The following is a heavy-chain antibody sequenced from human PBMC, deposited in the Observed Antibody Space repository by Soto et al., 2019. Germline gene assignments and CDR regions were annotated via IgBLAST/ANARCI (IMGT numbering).Heavy chain of an antibody. CDR2: INPNSGGT. CDR3: TRAPNYYGAGRTPYYYYYMDV. Sequence: QVQLVQSGAEVKKPGASVKVSCKASGYTFTGYYMHWVRQAPGQGLEWMGWINPNSGGTNYAQKFQGWVTMTRSTSISTAYMGLSRLRSDDTAVYYCTRAPNYYGAGRTPYYYYYMDVWGKGATVTVSS. D-gene: IGHD3-10*01. J-gene: IGHJ6*03. V-gene: IGHV1-2*04. CDR1: GYTFTGYY.